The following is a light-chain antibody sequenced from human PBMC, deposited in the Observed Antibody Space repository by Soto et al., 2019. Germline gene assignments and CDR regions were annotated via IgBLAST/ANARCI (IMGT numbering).Light chain of an antibody. CDR2: GAS. CDR3: QQYHSSPYP. Sequence: EIVLTQSPGTLSLSPGKRVTLSCRASQSVSSSYLAWYQQKPGQAPRLLIYGASSRATGIPDKFSGSGSGTDFTLTISRLEPEDFAVYYCQQYHSSPYPFGQGTKLEIK. V-gene: IGKV3-20*01. CDR1: QSVSSSY. J-gene: IGKJ2*01.